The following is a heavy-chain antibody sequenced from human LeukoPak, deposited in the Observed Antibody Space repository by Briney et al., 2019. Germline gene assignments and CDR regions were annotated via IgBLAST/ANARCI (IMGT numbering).Heavy chain of an antibody. D-gene: IGHD3-10*01. CDR3: AKDLVTGSLDY. CDR2: ISGGAGST. J-gene: IGHJ4*02. V-gene: IGHV3-23*01. CDR1: GFTFSSYA. Sequence: GGSLRLSCAASGFTFSSYAMSWVRQAPGKGLEWVSSISGGAGSTYYADSVKGRFTISRANSENTLYLQMHSLRAEDTAVYYCAKDLVTGSLDYWGLGTLVTVSS.